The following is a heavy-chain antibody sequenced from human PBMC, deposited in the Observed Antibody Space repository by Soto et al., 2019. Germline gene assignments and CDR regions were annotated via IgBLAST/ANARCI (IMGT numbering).Heavy chain of an antibody. CDR1: GYTFTRSG. J-gene: IGHJ6*02. D-gene: IGHD5-12*01. V-gene: IGHV1-18*01. CDR2: ISTYNGDT. Sequence: QVQLVQSGAEVKKPGASVKVSCKASGYTFTRSGISWVRQAPGQGLEWMGWISTYNGDTNYAQTFQGRVTMTTDTSTSTVHMEGRSMRSDDTAVYYCAREGVAPYYYYGMDVWGQGTPVTLSS. CDR3: AREGVAPYYYYGMDV.